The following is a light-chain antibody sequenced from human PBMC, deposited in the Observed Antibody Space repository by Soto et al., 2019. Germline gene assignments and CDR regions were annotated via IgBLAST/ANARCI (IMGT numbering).Light chain of an antibody. CDR3: QHYAGGSRIT. V-gene: IGKV3-15*01. CDR2: DTS. Sequence: EIVMTQSPATLSVSPGERPTLSCRSSQSVSIKLAWYQQKPGQAPRLLIYDTSTRATGIPARFSGSGSGTEFTLTISSLQSEDFALYYCQHYAGGSRITFGQGTRLEI. CDR1: QSVSIK. J-gene: IGKJ5*01.